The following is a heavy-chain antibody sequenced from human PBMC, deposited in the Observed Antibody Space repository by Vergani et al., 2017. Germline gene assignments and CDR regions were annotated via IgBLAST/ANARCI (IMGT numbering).Heavy chain of an antibody. CDR3: ARDRHLAGQGDFDY. V-gene: IGHV4-31*03. CDR1: GGFISSGGYF. CDR2: IYYSGST. D-gene: IGHD3-3*02. J-gene: IGHJ4*02. Sequence: QVQLQESGPGLVKPSQTLSLTCTVPGGFISSGGYFLSWVRQHPGKGLEWIGYIYYSGSTYYNPPLKSRVTISVDTSKSQFFLKLSSVTAADTAVYYCARDRHLAGQGDFDYWGQGTLVIVSS.